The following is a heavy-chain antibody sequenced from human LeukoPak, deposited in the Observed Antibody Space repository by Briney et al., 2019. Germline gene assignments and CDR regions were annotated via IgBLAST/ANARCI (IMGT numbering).Heavy chain of an antibody. V-gene: IGHV3-23*01. CDR2: ISGNGKNT. CDR3: ANAPSPLDSVRDYYYHYMDV. CDR1: GFSFSTFA. J-gene: IGHJ6*03. Sequence: GGSLTLSCAASGFSFSTFAMSWVRQPPGKGLEWVSDISGNGKNTYYADSVKGRFTISRDNSKNTLYLLMNSLRAEVTAVYYCANAPSPLDSVRDYYYHYMDVRGKGTTVTVSS. D-gene: IGHD5-24*01.